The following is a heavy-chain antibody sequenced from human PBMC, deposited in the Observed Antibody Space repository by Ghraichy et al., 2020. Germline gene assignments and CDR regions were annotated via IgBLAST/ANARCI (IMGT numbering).Heavy chain of an antibody. CDR3: ARDRWYYQGDILTGYYYPDWFDP. Sequence: LSLTCAASGFTFSSYSMNWVRQAPGKGLEWVSYISSSSSTIYYADSVKGRFTISRDNAKNSLYLQMNSLRAEDTAVYYCARDRWYYQGDILTGYYYPDWFDPWGQGTLVTVSS. V-gene: IGHV3-48*01. CDR2: ISSSSSTI. J-gene: IGHJ5*02. CDR1: GFTFSSYS. D-gene: IGHD3-9*01.